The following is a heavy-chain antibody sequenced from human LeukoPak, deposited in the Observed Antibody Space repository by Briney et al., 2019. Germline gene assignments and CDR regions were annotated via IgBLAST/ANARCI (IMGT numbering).Heavy chain of an antibody. J-gene: IGHJ3*02. CDR3: ASLDWWYVDPLHI. CDR2: INPNSGGT. V-gene: IGHV1-2*02. D-gene: IGHD2-8*02. CDR1: AYAFTCYD. Sequence: ASVKVSCKASAYAFTCYDMHWLREAPGQGLEWMGWINPNSGGTNYAQKFQGRVTMTRDTSISTAYMELSRLRSDDTAVYYCASLDWWYVDPLHIWGQGTMVTVSS.